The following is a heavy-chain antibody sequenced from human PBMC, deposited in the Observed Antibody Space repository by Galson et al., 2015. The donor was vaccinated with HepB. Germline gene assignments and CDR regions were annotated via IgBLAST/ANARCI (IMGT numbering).Heavy chain of an antibody. V-gene: IGHV1-2*04. CDR3: ARTSPYRLRFLEWLFRRSVGDAFDI. Sequence: SVKVSCKASGYTFTGYYMHWVRQAPGQGLEWMGWINPNSGGTNYAQKFQGWVTMTRDTSISTAYTELSRLRSDDTAVYYCARTSPYRLRFLEWLFRRSVGDAFDIWGQGTMVTVSS. D-gene: IGHD3-3*01. CDR2: INPNSGGT. CDR1: GYTFTGYY. J-gene: IGHJ3*02.